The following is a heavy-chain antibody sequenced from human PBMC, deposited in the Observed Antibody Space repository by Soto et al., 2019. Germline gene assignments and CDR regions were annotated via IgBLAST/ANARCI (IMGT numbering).Heavy chain of an antibody. Sequence: SVKVSCKASGYTFTNFGVTWVRRAPGQGLERMGGIIPIFGTANYAQKFQGRVTITADESTSTAYMELSSLRSEDTAVYYCARGLDYEDAFDIWGQGTMVTVSS. CDR2: IIPIFGTA. CDR1: GYTFTNFG. J-gene: IGHJ3*02. CDR3: ARGLDYEDAFDI. D-gene: IGHD4-17*01. V-gene: IGHV1-69*13.